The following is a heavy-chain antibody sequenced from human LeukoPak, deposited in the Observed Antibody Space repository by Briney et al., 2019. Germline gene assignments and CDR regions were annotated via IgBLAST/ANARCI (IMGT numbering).Heavy chain of an antibody. CDR2: ISNRDSII. CDR1: GFTFSDYY. J-gene: IGHJ3*02. D-gene: IGHD6-13*01. V-gene: IGHV3-11*04. CDR3: ARALYSGTCDAFDI. Sequence: GGSLRLSCTASGFTFSDYYMSWIRQAPGKGLEWVSYISNRDSIIWYADSVKGRFTISRDNAKNSLYLQMNSLRAEDTAVYYCARALYSGTCDAFDIWGQGTMVTVSS.